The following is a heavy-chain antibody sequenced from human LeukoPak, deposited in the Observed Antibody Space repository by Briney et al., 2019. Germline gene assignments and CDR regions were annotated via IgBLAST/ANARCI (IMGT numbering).Heavy chain of an antibody. Sequence: SETLSLTCAVYGGSFSGYYWSWIRQPPRKGLEWIGEINHSGSTNYNPSLKSRVTISVDTSKNQFSLKLSSVTAADTAVYYCAAARLRRHFDYWGQGTLVTVSS. J-gene: IGHJ4*02. D-gene: IGHD2-15*01. CDR3: AAARLRRHFDY. CDR1: GGSFSGYY. CDR2: INHSGST. V-gene: IGHV4-34*01.